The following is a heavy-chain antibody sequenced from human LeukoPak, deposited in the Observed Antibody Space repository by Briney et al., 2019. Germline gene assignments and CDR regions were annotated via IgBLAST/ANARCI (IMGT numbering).Heavy chain of an antibody. CDR2: VYSSGST. CDR1: GFTVSSKY. CDR3: ATSLASARAAGYYFDY. J-gene: IGHJ4*02. Sequence: GGSLRLSCAASGFTVSSKYMSWVRQAPGKGLEWVPVVYSSGSTYYADSVKGRFTISRDNSKNTLSLQMNSLRAEDTAVYYCATSLASARAAGYYFDYWGQGTLVTVSS. V-gene: IGHV3-66*01. D-gene: IGHD6-6*01.